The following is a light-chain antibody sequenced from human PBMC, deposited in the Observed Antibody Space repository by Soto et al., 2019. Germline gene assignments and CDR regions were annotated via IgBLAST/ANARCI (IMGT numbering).Light chain of an antibody. J-gene: IGKJ4*01. CDR1: HSVTTH. CDR3: QRYGNSPPIT. CDR2: GAS. V-gene: IGKV3-20*01. Sequence: EIVLTQSPDTLSLSPGERATLSCWSSHSVTTHLAWFQQRPGQTPRLLIYGASTRATGIPDRFSGSGSGTDFTLTISRLEPEDFAVYYCQRYGNSPPITFGGGTKVDI.